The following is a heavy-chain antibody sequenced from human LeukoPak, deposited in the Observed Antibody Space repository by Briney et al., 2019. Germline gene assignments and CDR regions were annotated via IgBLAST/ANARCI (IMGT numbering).Heavy chain of an antibody. J-gene: IGHJ6*02. CDR3: ARQPYYYDSSGYDFYGMDV. V-gene: IGHV3-23*01. CDR1: GFTFSSYA. D-gene: IGHD3-22*01. Sequence: GGSLRLSCAASGFTFSSYAMSWVRQAPGKGLEWVSAISGSGGSTYYADSVKGRFTISRDNSKNTLYLQMNSLRAEDTAVYYCARQPYYYDSSGYDFYGMDVWGQGTTVTVSS. CDR2: ISGSGGST.